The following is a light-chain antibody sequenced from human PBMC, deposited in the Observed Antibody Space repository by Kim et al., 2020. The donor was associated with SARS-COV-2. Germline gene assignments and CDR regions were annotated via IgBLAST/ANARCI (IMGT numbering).Light chain of an antibody. CDR3: HSYDKKNQV. CDR2: EDT. J-gene: IGLJ2*01. Sequence: GKTVTISCTRSSGSIVTNYVQWYQQRPGSAPTTVIYEDTQRPSGVPDRFSGSLDNSSNSASLTISGLKTEDEADYFCHSYDKKNQVFGGGTQLTVL. CDR1: SGSIVTNY. V-gene: IGLV6-57*03.